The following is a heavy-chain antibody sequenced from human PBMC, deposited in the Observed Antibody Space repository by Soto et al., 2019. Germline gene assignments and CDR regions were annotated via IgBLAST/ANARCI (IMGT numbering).Heavy chain of an antibody. D-gene: IGHD1-1*01. Sequence: QVQLVQSGAEVKKPGASVKVSCKASGYSFTSYGISWVRQAPGQGLEWMGWISAYNGNTNYAQKVQGRVTMTTDTSTSTAYMELRSLISDDTAVYYCARANGNYYYYYGMDVWGQGTTVTVSS. CDR3: ARANGNYYYYYGMDV. CDR1: GYSFTSYG. J-gene: IGHJ6*02. CDR2: ISAYNGNT. V-gene: IGHV1-18*01.